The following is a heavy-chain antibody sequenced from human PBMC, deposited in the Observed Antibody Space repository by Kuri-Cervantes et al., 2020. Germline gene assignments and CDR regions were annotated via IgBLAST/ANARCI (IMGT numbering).Heavy chain of an antibody. D-gene: IGHD3-16*01. V-gene: IGHV3-30*01. J-gene: IGHJ4*02. CDR3: AREIGGAPDY. Sequence: SVKGRFTISRDNSKNTLYLQMNSLRAEDTAVYYCAREIGGAPDYWGQGTLVTVSS.